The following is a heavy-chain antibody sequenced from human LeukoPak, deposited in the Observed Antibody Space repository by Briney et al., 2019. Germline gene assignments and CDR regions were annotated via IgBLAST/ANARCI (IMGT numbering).Heavy chain of an antibody. J-gene: IGHJ4*02. Sequence: GGSLRLSCAASGFTFSSYAMSWVRQAPGKGLEWVSGISGSGGTTYYADSVKGRFTISRDNAKNSLFLQMNSLRAEDTAVYYCARDHGRYPYAVDYWGQGTLVTVSS. D-gene: IGHD2-2*01. V-gene: IGHV3-23*01. CDR3: ARDHGRYPYAVDY. CDR2: ISGSGGTT. CDR1: GFTFSSYA.